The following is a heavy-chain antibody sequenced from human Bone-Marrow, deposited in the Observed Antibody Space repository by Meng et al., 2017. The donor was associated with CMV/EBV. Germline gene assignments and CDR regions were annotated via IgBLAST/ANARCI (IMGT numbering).Heavy chain of an antibody. CDR2: IRSKANSYAT. V-gene: IGHV3-73*01. CDR1: GFMFSGSV. D-gene: IGHD3-10*01. Sequence: GESLKISCAASGFMFSGSVIHWVRQASGKGLEWVGRIRSKANSYATTYGVSVTGRFIISRDDSQNTAYLQMNSLKTEDTAVYYCARQTNIRSQLVGGYYYYAVDVWGQGTTVTVSS. CDR3: ARQTNIRSQLVGGYYYYAVDV. J-gene: IGHJ6*02.